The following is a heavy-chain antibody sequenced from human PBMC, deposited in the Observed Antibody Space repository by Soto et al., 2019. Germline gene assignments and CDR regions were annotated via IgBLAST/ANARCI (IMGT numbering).Heavy chain of an antibody. D-gene: IGHD6-13*01. J-gene: IGHJ5*02. CDR2: ISYDGSNK. CDR3: AKEEGSAIGTGYSSSWPMT. CDR1: GFTFSSYG. Sequence: GGSLRLSCAASGFTFSSYGMHWARQAPGKGLEWVAVISYDGSNKYYADSVRGRFTISRDNSKNTLYLQMSSLRAEDTAVYYCAKEEGSAIGTGYSSSWPMTWGQGTLVTVSS. V-gene: IGHV3-30*18.